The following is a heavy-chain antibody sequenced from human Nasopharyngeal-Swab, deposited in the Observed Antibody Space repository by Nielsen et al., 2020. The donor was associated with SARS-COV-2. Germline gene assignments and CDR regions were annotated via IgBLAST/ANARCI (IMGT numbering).Heavy chain of an antibody. Sequence: SETLSLTCTVSGGSISSSSYYWGWIRQPQGKGLEWIGSIYYSGSTYYNPSLKSRVTISVDTSKNQFSLKLSSVTAADTAVYYCARQKTEYYGSGSVNWFDAWGQGTRVTVSS. V-gene: IGHV4-39*01. J-gene: IGHJ5*02. CDR2: IYYSGST. D-gene: IGHD3-10*01. CDR1: GGSISSSSYY. CDR3: ARQKTEYYGSGSVNWFDA.